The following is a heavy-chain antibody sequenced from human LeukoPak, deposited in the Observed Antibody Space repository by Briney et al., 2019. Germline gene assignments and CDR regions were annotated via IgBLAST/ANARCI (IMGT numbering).Heavy chain of an antibody. CDR2: ISHSGNDM. J-gene: IGHJ3*02. D-gene: IGHD3-10*01. CDR3: AGDGTGVLPGDAFDI. CDR1: GFTFSTHS. Sequence: PGGSLTLSCAASGFTFSTHSMNWVRQAPGKGLEWVSYISHSGNDMYYGESVRGRFTISRDNAKNSLYLQMHTLSAEDTAVYYCAGDGTGVLPGDAFDIWSQGTMVTVSS. V-gene: IGHV3-21*05.